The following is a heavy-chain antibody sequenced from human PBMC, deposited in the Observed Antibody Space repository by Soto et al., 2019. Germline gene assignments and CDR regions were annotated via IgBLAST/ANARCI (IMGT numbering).Heavy chain of an antibody. D-gene: IGHD2-2*01. CDR3: ARQVMRWSTSSYYYYGMDV. J-gene: IGHJ6*02. CDR2: IYPGDSDT. V-gene: IGHV5-51*01. CDR1: GYSFTSYW. Sequence: PGESLKISCKGSGYSFTSYWIGWVRQMPGKGLEWMGIIYPGDSDTRYSPSFQGQVTISADKSISTAYLQWSSLKASDTAMYYCARQVMRWSTSSYYYYGMDVWGQGTTVTVSS.